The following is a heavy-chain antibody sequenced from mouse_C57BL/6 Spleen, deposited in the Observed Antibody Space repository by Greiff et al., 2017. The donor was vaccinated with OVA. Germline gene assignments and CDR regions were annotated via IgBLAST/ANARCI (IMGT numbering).Heavy chain of an antibody. CDR2: INPSSGYT. D-gene: IGHD3-3*01. J-gene: IGHJ1*03. CDR3: AREDNGNSYFDD. CDR1: GYTFTSYW. Sequence: VQLQQSGAELAKPGASVKLSCKASGYTFTSYWMHWVKQRPGQGLEWIGYINPSSGYTKYNQKFKDQATLTADKSSSTVYMQLSSLTYEDYAVYYCAREDNGNSYFDDWGTGTPVTVSS. V-gene: IGHV1-7*01.